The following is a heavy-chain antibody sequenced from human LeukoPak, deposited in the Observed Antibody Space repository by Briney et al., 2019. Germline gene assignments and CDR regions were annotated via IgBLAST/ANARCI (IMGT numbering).Heavy chain of an antibody. J-gene: IGHJ4*02. CDR1: GGSISSYY. CDR2: IYYSGST. D-gene: IGHD6-19*01. Sequence: PSETLSLTCTVSGGSISSYYWSWIRQPPGKGLEYIGYIYYSGSTNYNPSLKSRVTISVDTSKNQFSLKLSSVTAADTAVYYCATGSYSSGLDYWGQGTLVTVSS. V-gene: IGHV4-59*01. CDR3: ATGSYSSGLDY.